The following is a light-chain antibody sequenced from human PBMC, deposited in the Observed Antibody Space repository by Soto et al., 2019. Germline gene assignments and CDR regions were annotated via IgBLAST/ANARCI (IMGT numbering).Light chain of an antibody. CDR1: KSISSY. CDR3: QQSYSYTWT. CDR2: AXS. V-gene: IGKV1-39*01. Sequence: IDMTHSEAPLSASLGDRVTVAXRTSKSISSYLNGYPKQRGXAPKXXXYAXSSFQRGFPSSLSGSGSGTDFTLTSSSPQPDDFDKYSWQQSYSYTWTFGQGTKVDI. J-gene: IGKJ1*01.